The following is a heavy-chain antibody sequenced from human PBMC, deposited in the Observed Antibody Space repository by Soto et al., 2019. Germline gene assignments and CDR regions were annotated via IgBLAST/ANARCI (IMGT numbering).Heavy chain of an antibody. CDR2: ISGSGGST. V-gene: IGHV3-23*01. Sequence: PGGSLRLSCAASGFTFSSYAMSWVRQAPGKGLEWVSAISGSGGSTYYADSVKGRFTISRDNSKNTLYLQMNSLRAEDTAVYYCAKASPYSSGLFYYGMDVWGQGTTVTVSS. CDR1: GFTFSSYA. CDR3: AKASPYSSGLFYYGMDV. J-gene: IGHJ6*02. D-gene: IGHD6-19*01.